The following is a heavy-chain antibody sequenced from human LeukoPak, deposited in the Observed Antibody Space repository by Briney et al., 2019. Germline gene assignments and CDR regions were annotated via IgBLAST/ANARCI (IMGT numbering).Heavy chain of an antibody. D-gene: IGHD2-2*01. CDR2: INPNSGGT. CDR3: ARHIVVVPAARRGFDY. CDR1: GGTFSSYA. Sequence: ASVKVSCKASGGTFSSYAISWVRQAPGQGLEWMGWINPNSGGTNYAQKFQGRVTMTRDTSISTAYMELSRLRSDDTAVYYCARHIVVVPAARRGFDYWGQGTLVTVSS. J-gene: IGHJ4*02. V-gene: IGHV1-2*02.